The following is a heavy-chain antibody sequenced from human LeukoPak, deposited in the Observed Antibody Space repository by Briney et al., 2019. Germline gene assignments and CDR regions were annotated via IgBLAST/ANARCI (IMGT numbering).Heavy chain of an antibody. CDR1: GFSFSTCA. CDR3: AKAHSSSWYYFGD. D-gene: IGHD6-13*01. CDR2: ISGSGAHT. J-gene: IGHJ4*02. Sequence: PGGSLRLSCAASGFSFSTCAMNWVRQAPGKGLEWVSLISGSGAHTYYADSVKGRFTISRDNSKNTLYLQMNSLRAEDTAVYYCAKAHSSSWYYFGDWGQGARVTVSS. V-gene: IGHV3-23*01.